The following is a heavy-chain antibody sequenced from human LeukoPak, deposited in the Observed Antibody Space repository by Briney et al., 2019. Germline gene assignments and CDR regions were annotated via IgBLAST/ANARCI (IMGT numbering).Heavy chain of an antibody. CDR1: GFTFGSPW. V-gene: IGHV3-74*01. CDR2: INSDGSAT. Sequence: GGSLRLSCAASGFTFGSPWMHWVRQAPGKGLVWVSRINSDGSATAYADSVKGRFTISRDNAENTLYLQMNSLRAEDTAMYYCARGTAGYHSSYFDYWGQGTLVTVSS. J-gene: IGHJ4*02. CDR3: ARGTAGYHSSYFDY. D-gene: IGHD3-16*02.